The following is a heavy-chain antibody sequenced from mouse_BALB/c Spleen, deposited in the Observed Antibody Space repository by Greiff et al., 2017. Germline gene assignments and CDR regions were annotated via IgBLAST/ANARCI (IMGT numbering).Heavy chain of an antibody. CDR2: ISDGGSYT. CDR1: GFTFSDYY. CDR3: ARGGYDYFDY. J-gene: IGHJ2*01. V-gene: IGHV5-4*02. Sequence: EVKLVESGGGLVKPGGSLKLSCAASGFTFSDYYMYWVRQTPEKRLEWVATISDGGSYTYYPDSVKGRFTISRDNAKNNLYLQMSSLKSEDTAMYYCARGGYDYFDYWGQGTTLTVSS. D-gene: IGHD2-3*01.